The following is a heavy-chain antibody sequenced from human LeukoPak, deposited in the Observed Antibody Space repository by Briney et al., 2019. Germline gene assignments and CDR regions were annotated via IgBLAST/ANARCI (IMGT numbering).Heavy chain of an antibody. V-gene: IGHV4-39*02. J-gene: IGHJ4*02. CDR1: GGSISSSSAY. Sequence: PETRSLASTVSGGSISSSSAYWGWIRQPPGKGLEWIGSIYYSGSTHYNPSLKSRVTISVDTSTYHFSLRRSSVTASDTAVYYCARRATTRSYFDTSGEGNLVTVSS. D-gene: IGHD5-24*01. CDR2: IYYSGST. CDR3: ARRATTRSYFDT.